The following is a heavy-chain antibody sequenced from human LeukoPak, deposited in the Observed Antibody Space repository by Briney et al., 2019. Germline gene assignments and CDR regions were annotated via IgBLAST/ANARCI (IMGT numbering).Heavy chain of an antibody. CDR1: GFTFSSYG. Sequence: GGSLRLSCAASGFTFSSYGMHWVRQAPGKGLGWVAVIWYDGSNKYYADSVKGRFTISRDNSKNTLYLQMNSLRAEDTAVYYCARERSSSSGFGFDPWGQGTLVTVSS. CDR2: IWYDGSNK. D-gene: IGHD6-6*01. V-gene: IGHV3-33*01. J-gene: IGHJ5*02. CDR3: ARERSSSSGFGFDP.